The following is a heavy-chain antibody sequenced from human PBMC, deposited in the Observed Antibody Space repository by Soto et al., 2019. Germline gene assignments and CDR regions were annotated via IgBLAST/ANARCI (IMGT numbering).Heavy chain of an antibody. CDR3: AQDQGSSWYEIDY. CDR1: GFTFSNYA. D-gene: IGHD6-13*01. Sequence: EVPLLESGGGLVQPGGSLRLSCAASGFTFSNYAVTWVRQAPGKGLEWVSTISGSGGRTYYADSVKGRFTISRDNSKNTLYLQMNSLRAEDTAVYYCAQDQGSSWYEIDYWGQGTLVTVSS. CDR2: ISGSGGRT. V-gene: IGHV3-23*01. J-gene: IGHJ4*02.